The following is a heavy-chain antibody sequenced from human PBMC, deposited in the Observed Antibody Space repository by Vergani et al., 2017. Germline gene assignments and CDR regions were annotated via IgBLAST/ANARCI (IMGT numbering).Heavy chain of an antibody. V-gene: IGHV4-38-2*01. D-gene: IGHD1-7*01. CDR3: ARALITGTTFFFDY. CDR1: GYSISSDYY. J-gene: IGHJ4*02. Sequence: QVQLQESGPGLVKPSETLSLTCAVSGYSISSDYYWGWIRQPPGQGLEWIGIIYDSGSTYHNPSLKSRVTILVDTSKNQFSLKLSSVTAADTAVYYCARALITGTTFFFDYWGQGTLVTVSS. CDR2: IYDSGST.